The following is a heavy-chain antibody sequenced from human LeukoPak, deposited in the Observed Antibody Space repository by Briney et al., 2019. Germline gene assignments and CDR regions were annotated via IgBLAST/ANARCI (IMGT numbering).Heavy chain of an antibody. Sequence: GASVKVSCKVSGYTLTELSMHWVRQAPGKGLEWMGGFDPEDGETIYAQKFQGRVTMTRDTSTSTVYMELSSLRSEDTAVYYCARAPNYDILTGYHYWGQGTLVTVSS. J-gene: IGHJ4*02. CDR1: GYTLTELS. D-gene: IGHD3-9*01. V-gene: IGHV1-24*01. CDR2: FDPEDGET. CDR3: ARAPNYDILTGYHY.